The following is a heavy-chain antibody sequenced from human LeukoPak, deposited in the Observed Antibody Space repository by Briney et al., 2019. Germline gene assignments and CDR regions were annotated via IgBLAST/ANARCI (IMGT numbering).Heavy chain of an antibody. D-gene: IGHD3-22*01. CDR3: XXXXXNYYDSSGYDY. V-gene: IGHV1-2*02. Sequence: ASVKVSCKASGYTFTGYYMHWVRQAPGQGLEWMGWINPNSGGTNYAQKFQGRVTMTRDTSISTAYMELSRLRSDDTAVYYCXXXXXNYYDSSGYDYWGQGTLVTVSS. J-gene: IGHJ4*02. CDR1: GYTFTGYY. CDR2: INPNSGGT.